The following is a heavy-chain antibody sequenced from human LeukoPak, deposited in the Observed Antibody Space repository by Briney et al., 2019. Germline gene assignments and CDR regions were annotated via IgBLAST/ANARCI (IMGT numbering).Heavy chain of an antibody. V-gene: IGHV4-59*01. Sequence: SETLSLTCTVSGGSISSYYWSWVRQPPGKGLEWIGYIYYSGSTNYNPSLKSGGTISVDPTKNQFSLKLSPVTAADTAVYYCARHIVAPHDAFDIWGQGTMVTVSS. D-gene: IGHD5-12*01. CDR2: IYYSGST. CDR1: GGSISSYY. CDR3: ARHIVAPHDAFDI. J-gene: IGHJ3*02.